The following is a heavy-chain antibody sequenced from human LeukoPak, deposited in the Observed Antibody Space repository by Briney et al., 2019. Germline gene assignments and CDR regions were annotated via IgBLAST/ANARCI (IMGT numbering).Heavy chain of an antibody. Sequence: GGSLRLSCAASGFIFSNYGMNWVRQALGRGLEWISYISGSFITIEYADSVKGRFTISRNNARNSLFLQMNSLRDEDTAVYYCVRTYDVLTGGFDYWGQGTPVTVSS. CDR2: ISGSFITI. CDR3: VRTYDVLTGGFDY. V-gene: IGHV3-48*02. CDR1: GFIFSNYG. J-gene: IGHJ4*02. D-gene: IGHD3-9*01.